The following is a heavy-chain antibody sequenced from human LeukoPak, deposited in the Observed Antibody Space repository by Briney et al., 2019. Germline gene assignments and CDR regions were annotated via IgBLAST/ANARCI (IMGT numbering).Heavy chain of an antibody. Sequence: SGPTLVKPTQTLTLTCTFSGFSLSTSGVGAGWIRQPPGKALEWLALIYWDDDKRYSPSLKSRLTITKDTSKNQVVLTMTNMDPVDTATYYCAHLTYDFWSGYYDYWGQGTLVTVSS. CDR3: AHLTYDFWSGYYDY. D-gene: IGHD3-3*01. CDR1: GFSLSTSGVG. J-gene: IGHJ4*02. V-gene: IGHV2-5*02. CDR2: IYWDDDK.